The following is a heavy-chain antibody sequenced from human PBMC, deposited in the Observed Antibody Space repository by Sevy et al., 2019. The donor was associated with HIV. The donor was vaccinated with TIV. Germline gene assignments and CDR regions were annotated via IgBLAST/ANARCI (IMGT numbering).Heavy chain of an antibody. CDR3: ARDFTVFGVISGIDY. CDR2: ISDDSRYI. Sequence: GGSLRLSCAASGFTFRTYSKNWVRQAPGKGLEWLSSISDDSRYIYYSDSVKGRFTISRANAKNFLFLQMNNLRVEDTAIYYCARDFTVFGVISGIDYWGQGNLVTVSS. V-gene: IGHV3-21*04. D-gene: IGHD3-3*01. J-gene: IGHJ4*02. CDR1: GFTFRTYS.